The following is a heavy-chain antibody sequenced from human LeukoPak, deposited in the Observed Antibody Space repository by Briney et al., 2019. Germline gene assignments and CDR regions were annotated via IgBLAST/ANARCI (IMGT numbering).Heavy chain of an antibody. D-gene: IGHD3-16*02. Sequence: GASVKVSCKASGYTFTSYGISWVRQAPGQGLEWMGWISDYNGNTNYAQKLQGRVTMTTDTSTGTAYMELRSLRSDDTAVYYCAREMYDYVWGSYRYPLDYWGQGTLVTVSS. CDR3: AREMYDYVWGSYRYPLDY. V-gene: IGHV1-18*01. CDR2: ISDYNGNT. CDR1: GYTFTSYG. J-gene: IGHJ4*02.